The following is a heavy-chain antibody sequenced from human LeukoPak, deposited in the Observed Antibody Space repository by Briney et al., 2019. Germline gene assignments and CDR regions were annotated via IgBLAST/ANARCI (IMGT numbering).Heavy chain of an antibody. V-gene: IGHV3-48*01. D-gene: IGHD4-11*01. CDR3: ASHSNYYYYYGMDV. Sequence: PGGSLRLSCAASGFTFSSYNINWVRQAPGKGLEWVSYISSSSSTMYYTDSVKGRFTISRDNSKNTLYLQMNSLGAEDTAVYYCASHSNYYYYYGMDVWGQGTTVTVSS. CDR1: GFTFSSYN. CDR2: ISSSSSTM. J-gene: IGHJ6*02.